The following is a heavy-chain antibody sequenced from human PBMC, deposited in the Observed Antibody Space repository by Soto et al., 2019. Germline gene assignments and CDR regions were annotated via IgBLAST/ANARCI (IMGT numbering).Heavy chain of an antibody. J-gene: IGHJ6*02. CDR1: GGTFSSYA. Sequence: QVQLVQSGAEVKKPGSSVKVSCKSSGGTFSSYAISWVRQAPGQGLEWMGGVIPVFGLATYAQKVQGRVTITADKSTNTAYMEVSSLRYEDTAVYYCARGNSYYGSGKGIYDYYSLDVWGQGTTVTVSS. D-gene: IGHD3-10*01. V-gene: IGHV1-69*17. CDR3: ARGNSYYGSGKGIYDYYSLDV. CDR2: VIPVFGLA.